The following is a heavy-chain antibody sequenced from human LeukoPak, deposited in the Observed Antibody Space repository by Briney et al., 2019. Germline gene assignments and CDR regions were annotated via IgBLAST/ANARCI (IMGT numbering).Heavy chain of an antibody. Sequence: PGGSLRLSCTASGFIFSDFSMSWVRQAPGKGLEWVAKMSEDGNEIFYVDSVKGRFTISRDNTKKSLYLQLNSLRPEDSAVYYCARGNRCSGSPSPPAFDIWGQGTMVTVSS. V-gene: IGHV3-7*01. CDR1: GFIFSDFS. J-gene: IGHJ3*02. CDR2: MSEDGNEI. D-gene: IGHD1-26*01. CDR3: ARGNRCSGSPSPPAFDI.